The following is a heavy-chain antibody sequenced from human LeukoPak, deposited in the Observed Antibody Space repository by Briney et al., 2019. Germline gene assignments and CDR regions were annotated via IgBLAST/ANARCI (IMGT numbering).Heavy chain of an antibody. CDR2: ITPIFGTA. CDR1: GGTFSSYA. Sequence: SVKVSCKASGGTFSSYAISWVRQAPGQGLEWMGGITPIFGTANYAQKFQGRVTMTRNTSISTAYMELSSLRSEDTAVYYCARDSPQDYYYYMDVWGKGTTVTISS. J-gene: IGHJ6*03. CDR3: ARDSPQDYYYYMDV. V-gene: IGHV1-69*05.